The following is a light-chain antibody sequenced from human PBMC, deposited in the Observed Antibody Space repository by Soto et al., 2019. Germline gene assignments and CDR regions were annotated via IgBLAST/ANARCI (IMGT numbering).Light chain of an antibody. Sequence: EIVLTQSPGTLSLSPVERATLSCRASQSVSSSYLAWYQQKPGQAPRLLIYGAYSRATGIPDRFSGSGSGTDFTLTISRLEPEDFAVYYCQQYGSSPPITFGQGTRLEIK. CDR1: QSVSSSY. CDR3: QQYGSSPPIT. CDR2: GAY. V-gene: IGKV3-20*01. J-gene: IGKJ5*01.